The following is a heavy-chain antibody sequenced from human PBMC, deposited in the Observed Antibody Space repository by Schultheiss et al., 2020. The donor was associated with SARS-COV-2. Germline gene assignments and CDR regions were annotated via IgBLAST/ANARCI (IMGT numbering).Heavy chain of an antibody. CDR2: IIPIFGTA. CDR1: GYTFTSYG. Sequence: ASVKVSCKASGYTFTSYGISWVRQAPGQGLEWMGGIIPIFGTANYAQKFQGRVTMTRDTSTSTAYMELRSLRSDDTAVYYCATRSSGWYEPYFDYWGQGTLVTVSS. J-gene: IGHJ4*02. D-gene: IGHD6-19*01. CDR3: ATRSSGWYEPYFDY. V-gene: IGHV1-18*01.